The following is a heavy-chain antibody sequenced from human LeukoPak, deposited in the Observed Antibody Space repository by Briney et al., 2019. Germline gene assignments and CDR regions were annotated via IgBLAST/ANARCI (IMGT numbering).Heavy chain of an antibody. J-gene: IGHJ4*02. CDR3: ARGLAGFDF. CDR2: ISVGGGST. CDR1: GFTFSSYA. Sequence: GGSLRLSCAASGFTFSSYAMSWVRQAPGKGLEWVSAISVGGGSTYYADSMKGRFTIPRDNSKSTLFLQVNSLRAEDTAVYYCARGLAGFDFWGQGTLVTISS. V-gene: IGHV3-23*01.